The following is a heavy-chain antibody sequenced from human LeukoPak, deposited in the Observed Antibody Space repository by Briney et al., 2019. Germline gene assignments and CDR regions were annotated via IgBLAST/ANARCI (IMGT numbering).Heavy chain of an antibody. D-gene: IGHD2-21*02. CDR2: ISSSGSTI. CDR3: AKSIVVVTPPDV. V-gene: IGHV3-48*03. Sequence: GGSLRLSCAASGFTFSSYEMNWVRQAPGKGLEWVSYISSSGSTIYYADSVKGRFTISRDNSKNTLYLQMNSLRAEDTAVYYCAKSIVVVTPPDVWGKGTTVTVSS. CDR1: GFTFSSYE. J-gene: IGHJ6*04.